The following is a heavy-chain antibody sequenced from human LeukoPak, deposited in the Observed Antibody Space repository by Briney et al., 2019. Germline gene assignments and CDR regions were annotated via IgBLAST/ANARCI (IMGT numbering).Heavy chain of an antibody. J-gene: IGHJ4*02. CDR3: ARGSTNSWYIPFDY. CDR1: GFTFSSHA. Sequence: GGSLRLSCAASGFTFSSHAMHWVRQAPGKGLEWVSVISDSGGSTNYADSVKGRFTISGDNSKNTLYLQMNSLRVEDTAVYYCARGSTNSWYIPFDYWGQGTLVTVSS. V-gene: IGHV3-23*01. D-gene: IGHD6-13*01. CDR2: ISDSGGST.